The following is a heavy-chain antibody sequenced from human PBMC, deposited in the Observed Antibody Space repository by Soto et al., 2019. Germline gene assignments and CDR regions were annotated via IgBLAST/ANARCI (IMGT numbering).Heavy chain of an antibody. D-gene: IGHD4-17*01. V-gene: IGHV3-30*18. CDR2: ISYDGSNK. CDR1: GFTFSSYG. Sequence: QVQLVESGGGVVQPGRSLRLSCAASGFTFSSYGMHWVRQAPGKGLEWVAVISYDGSNKYYADSVKGRFTISRDNSKNTLYLQMNSLRAEDTAVYYCAKGPYGDYPGPGDYWGQGTLVTVSS. CDR3: AKGPYGDYPGPGDY. J-gene: IGHJ4*02.